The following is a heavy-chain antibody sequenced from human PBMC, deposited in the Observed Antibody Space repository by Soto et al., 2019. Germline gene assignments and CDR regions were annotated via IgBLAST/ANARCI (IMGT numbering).Heavy chain of an antibody. D-gene: IGHD6-6*01. CDR1: GYSFTSYW. CDR3: ARRSIAARPIYYYYGMDV. Sequence: GESLKISCKGSGYSFTSYWISWVRQMPGKGLEWMGRIDPSDSYTNYSPSFQGHVTISADKSISTAYLQWSSLKASDTAMYYCARRSIAARPIYYYYGMDVWGHGTTVTVSS. J-gene: IGHJ6*02. V-gene: IGHV5-10-1*01. CDR2: IDPSDSYT.